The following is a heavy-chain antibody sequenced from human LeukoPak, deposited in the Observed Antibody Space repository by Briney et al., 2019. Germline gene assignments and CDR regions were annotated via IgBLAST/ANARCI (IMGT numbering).Heavy chain of an antibody. CDR1: GGSISSGGYY. CDR3: ARVTAAAGLIEHFDY. D-gene: IGHD6-13*01. V-gene: IGHV4-31*03. CDR2: IYYSGST. J-gene: IGHJ4*02. Sequence: SETLSLTCTVSGGSISSGGYYWSWIRQHPGKGLEWIGYIYYSGSTYYNPSLKSRVTISVDTSKNQFSLKLSSVTAADTAVYYCARVTAAAGLIEHFDYWGQGTLVIVSS.